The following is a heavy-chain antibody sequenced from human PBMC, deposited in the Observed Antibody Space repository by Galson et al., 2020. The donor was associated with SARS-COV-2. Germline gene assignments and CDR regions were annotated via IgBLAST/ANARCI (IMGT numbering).Heavy chain of an antibody. CDR2: ISGNGGSI. CDR1: GFRFDEYA. D-gene: IGHD1-1*01. CDR3: VRQNWNDGGRYYGMDV. V-gene: IGHV3-20*04. J-gene: IGHJ6*02. Sequence: GESLKISCAASGFRFDEYAMTWVRQAPGKRLEWVSGISGNGGSIGYADSVKGRFTISRDNAKNSLFLQMNSLRAEDTALYYCVRQNWNDGGRYYGMDVWGQGTTVTVSS.